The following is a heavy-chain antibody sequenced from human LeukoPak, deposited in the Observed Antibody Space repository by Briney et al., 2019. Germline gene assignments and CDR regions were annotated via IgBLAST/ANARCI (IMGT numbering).Heavy chain of an antibody. J-gene: IGHJ4*02. CDR3: TTDLMWIQLWKHR. V-gene: IGHV3-49*04. CDR1: GFTFGDYA. CDR2: IRSKAYGGTT. D-gene: IGHD5-18*01. Sequence: GGSLRLSCTASGFTFGDYAMSWVRQAPGKGLEWVGFIRSKAYGGTTEYAASVKGRFTISRDDSKNTLYLQMNSLKTEDTAVYYCTTDLMWIQLWKHRWGQGTLVTVSS.